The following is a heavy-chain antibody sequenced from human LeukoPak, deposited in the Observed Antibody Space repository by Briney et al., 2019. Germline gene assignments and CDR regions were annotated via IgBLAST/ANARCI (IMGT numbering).Heavy chain of an antibody. CDR3: ARESYNSSSDVDY. CDR1: GYTFTAYH. J-gene: IGHJ4*02. CDR2: INPNSGGT. Sequence: ASLKVSCKASGYTFTAYHMHWVRQAPGQGPEWMGWINPNSGGTNYAQKFQGRVTMTRDTYITTAYMELSSLRSDDTAVYYCARESYNSSSDVDYWGQGTLVTVSS. V-gene: IGHV1-2*02. D-gene: IGHD6-6*01.